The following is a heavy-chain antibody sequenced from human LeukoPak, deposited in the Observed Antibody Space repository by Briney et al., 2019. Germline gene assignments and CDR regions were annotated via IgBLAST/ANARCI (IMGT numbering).Heavy chain of an antibody. CDR2: MKPNSGQT. J-gene: IGHJ3*02. V-gene: IGHV1-8*01. CDR3: ARWYTSGGAFDI. Sequence: ASVKVSCKASGYTFTSHDINWVRQTTGQGLEWLGWMKPNSGQTGYAPKFQGRVTLTRDTSITTAYMELSGLRSEDTAIYYCARWYTSGGAFDIWGQGTMVTVTS. D-gene: IGHD6-19*01. CDR1: GYTFTSHD.